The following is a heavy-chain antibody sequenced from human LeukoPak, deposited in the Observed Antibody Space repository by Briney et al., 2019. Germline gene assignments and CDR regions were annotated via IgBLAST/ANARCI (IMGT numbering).Heavy chain of an antibody. J-gene: IGHJ6*02. V-gene: IGHV3-23*01. D-gene: IGHD3-10*01. CDR3: ANIAMTGEYYYYYYGMDV. Sequence: PGGSLRLSCAASGFTFSSYAMSWVRQAPGKGLEWVSAISGSGGSTYYADSVKGRFTISRDNSKNTLYLQMNSLRAEDTAVYYCANIAMTGEYYYYYYGMDVWGQGTTVTVSS. CDR1: GFTFSSYA. CDR2: ISGSGGST.